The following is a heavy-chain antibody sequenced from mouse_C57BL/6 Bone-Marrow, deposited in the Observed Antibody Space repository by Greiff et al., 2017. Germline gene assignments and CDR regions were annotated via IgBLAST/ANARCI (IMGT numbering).Heavy chain of an antibody. D-gene: IGHD1-1*01. CDR3: ARGILRYGYAMDY. Sequence: QVQLQQPGAELVKPGASVKMSCKASGYTFTSYWITWVKQRPGQGLEGIGDIYPGSGSTNYNETFKCKATLTVDTSSSTAYMQLSSLTSEDSAVYYCARGILRYGYAMDYWGQGTSVTVSS. V-gene: IGHV1-55*01. CDR1: GYTFTSYW. J-gene: IGHJ4*01. CDR2: IYPGSGST.